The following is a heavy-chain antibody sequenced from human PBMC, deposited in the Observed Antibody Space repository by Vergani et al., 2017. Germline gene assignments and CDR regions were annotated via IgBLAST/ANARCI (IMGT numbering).Heavy chain of an antibody. D-gene: IGHD2-2*01. CDR2: ISYDGSNK. V-gene: IGHV3-30*18. CDR3: VKRKGDCSSTSCQGDYYYYMDV. Sequence: QVQVVESGGGVVQPGRSLRLSCSASGFPFRSYGMHWVRQAPGKGLEGVAIISYDGSNKYYADSVKGRFTISRDNSKNTLYLQMNSLRAEDTAVYYCVKRKGDCSSTSCQGDYYYYMDVWGKGTTVTVSS. CDR1: GFPFRSYG. J-gene: IGHJ6*03.